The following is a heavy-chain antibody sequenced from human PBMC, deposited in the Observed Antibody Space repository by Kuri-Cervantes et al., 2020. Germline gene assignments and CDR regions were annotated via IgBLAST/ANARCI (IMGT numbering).Heavy chain of an antibody. CDR1: GFTFSSYA. CDR2: ISYDGSNK. J-gene: IGHJ4*02. D-gene: IGHD5-24*01. V-gene: IGHV3-30*04. Sequence: GESLKISCAASGFTFSSYAMHWVRQAPGKGLEWVAVISYDGSNKYYADSVKGRFTTSRDNSKNTLYLQMDSLRAEDTAVYYCARTRWLQPIDYWGQGTLVTVSS. CDR3: ARTRWLQPIDY.